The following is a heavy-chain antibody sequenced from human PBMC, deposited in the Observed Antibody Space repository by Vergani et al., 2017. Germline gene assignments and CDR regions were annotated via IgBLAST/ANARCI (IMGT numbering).Heavy chain of an antibody. CDR2: IWYDGSKE. CDR1: GFTLSSHA. V-gene: IGHV3-33*01. Sequence: QVQLEESGGGVVQPGRSLRLSCAGSGFTLSSHAMHWVRQAPGKGLEWVAFIWYDGSKEYYADSVKGRFTISRDNSKNTLYLQMNNVRAAATAVYYCARSGYCAHGVCYMTYYYYMDVWGKGTAVTVSS. D-gene: IGHD2-8*01. J-gene: IGHJ6*03. CDR3: ARSGYCAHGVCYMTYYYYMDV.